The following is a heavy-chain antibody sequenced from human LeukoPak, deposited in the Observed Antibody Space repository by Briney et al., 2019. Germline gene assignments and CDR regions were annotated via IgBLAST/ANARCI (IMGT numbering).Heavy chain of an antibody. Sequence: GGSLRLSCAASGFTFSSYSMNWVRLAPGKGLEWVSSISSSSSYIYYADSVKGRFTISRDNAKNSLYLQMNSLRAEDTAVYYCARKGAPTVVSDAFDIWGQGTMVTVSS. CDR2: ISSSSSYI. CDR3: ARKGAPTVVSDAFDI. CDR1: GFTFSSYS. D-gene: IGHD4-23*01. J-gene: IGHJ3*02. V-gene: IGHV3-21*01.